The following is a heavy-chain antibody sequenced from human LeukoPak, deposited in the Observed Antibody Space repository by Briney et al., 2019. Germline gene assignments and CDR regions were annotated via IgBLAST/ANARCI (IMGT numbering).Heavy chain of an antibody. D-gene: IGHD1-1*01. V-gene: IGHV1-2*04. J-gene: IGHJ6*02. Sequence: ASVKVSCKASGYTFTGYYMHWVRQAPGQGLEWMGWINPNSGGTNYAQKFQGWVTMTRDTSISTAYMELSRLRSDDTAVYYCARDGWNDRRTTLGDGMDVWGQGTTVTVSS. CDR2: INPNSGGT. CDR1: GYTFTGYY. CDR3: ARDGWNDRRTTLGDGMDV.